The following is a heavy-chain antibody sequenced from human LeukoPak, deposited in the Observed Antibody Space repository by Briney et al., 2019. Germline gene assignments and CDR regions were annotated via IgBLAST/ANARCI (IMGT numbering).Heavy chain of an antibody. CDR1: VFSFTSYW. J-gene: IGHJ4*02. Sequence: GESLKISCKLSVFSFTSYWIGWGRQMPGKGLEWMGIIYPGDSDTRYSPSFKGQVTISADKSISTAYLQWSSLKASDTAMYYCARPFPQQLVPGYWGQGTLVTVSS. CDR3: ARPFPQQLVPGY. CDR2: IYPGDSDT. V-gene: IGHV5-51*01. D-gene: IGHD6-13*01.